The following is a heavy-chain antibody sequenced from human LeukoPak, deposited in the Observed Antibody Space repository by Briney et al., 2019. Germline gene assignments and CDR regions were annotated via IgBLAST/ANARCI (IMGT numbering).Heavy chain of an antibody. V-gene: IGHV3-48*04. D-gene: IGHD6-13*01. CDR1: GFAFSSYG. CDR2: ISSSGGTI. CDR3: ARSGQHLFDF. J-gene: IGHJ4*02. Sequence: GGSLRLSCAASGFAFSSYGMNWVRQAPGKGLEWVSYISSSGGTISYADSVKGRFTISRDNAKNSLYLQMNSLRAEDTAIYYCARSGQHLFDFWGQGTLVTVSS.